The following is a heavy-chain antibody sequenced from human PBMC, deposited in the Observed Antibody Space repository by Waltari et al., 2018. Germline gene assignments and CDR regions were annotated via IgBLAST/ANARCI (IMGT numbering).Heavy chain of an antibody. CDR3: AKDWKGWLQFIFDY. CDR2: IRYDGSNK. J-gene: IGHJ4*02. D-gene: IGHD5-12*01. V-gene: IGHV3-30*02. Sequence: QVQLVESGGGVVQPGGSLRLSCAASGFTFSSYGMHWVRQAPGKGLEWVAFIRYDGSNKYYADAVKGRFTISRDNSKNTLYLQMNSLRAEDTAVYYCAKDWKGWLQFIFDYWGQGTLVTVSS. CDR1: GFTFSSYG.